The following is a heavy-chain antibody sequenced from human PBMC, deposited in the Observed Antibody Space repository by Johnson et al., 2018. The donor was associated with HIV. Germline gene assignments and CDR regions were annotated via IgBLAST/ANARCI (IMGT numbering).Heavy chain of an antibody. Sequence: QVQLVESRGGVVQPGGSLRLSCAASGFTLNNYGMHWVRQAPGRGLEWVTSIPYDANNNYYADSVKGRFTISRDNSKNTVYLEMNSLRAEDTAVYYCAKGGIDAFDIWGQGTMVTVSS. CDR2: IPYDANNN. CDR1: GFTLNNYG. J-gene: IGHJ3*02. V-gene: IGHV3-30*02. D-gene: IGHD6-25*01. CDR3: AKGGIDAFDI.